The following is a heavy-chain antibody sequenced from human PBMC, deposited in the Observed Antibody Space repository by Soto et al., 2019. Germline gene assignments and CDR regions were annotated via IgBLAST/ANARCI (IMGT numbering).Heavy chain of an antibody. D-gene: IGHD2-2*01. CDR3: ARHQIGSSAASFDY. CDR2: IYYSGST. J-gene: IGHJ4*02. Sequence: PSETLSLTCTVSGGPISSYYWSWIRQPPGKGLEWIGYIYYSGSTNYNPSLKSRVTISVDTSKNQFSLKLSSVTAADTAVYYCARHQIGSSAASFDYWGQGTLVTVSS. CDR1: GGPISSYY. V-gene: IGHV4-59*08.